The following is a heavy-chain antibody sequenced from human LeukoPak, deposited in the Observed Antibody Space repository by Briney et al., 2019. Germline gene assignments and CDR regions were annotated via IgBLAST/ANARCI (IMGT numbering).Heavy chain of an antibody. CDR1: GGSISSGGYY. V-gene: IGHV4-30-2*01. CDR2: IYHSGST. J-gene: IGHJ6*03. Sequence: PSETLSLTCTVSGGSISSGGYYWSWIRQPPGKGLEWIGYIYHSGSTYYNPSLKSRVTISVDRSKNQFSLKLSSVTAADTAVYYCARAPNYDFWSGPRGPHKYYMDVWGKGTTVTVSS. CDR3: ARAPNYDFWSGPRGPHKYYMDV. D-gene: IGHD3-3*01.